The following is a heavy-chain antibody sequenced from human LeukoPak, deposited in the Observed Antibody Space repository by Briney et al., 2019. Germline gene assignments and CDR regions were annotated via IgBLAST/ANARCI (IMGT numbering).Heavy chain of an antibody. Sequence: SETLSLTCTVSGGSISGYFWSWIRQPAGKGLEWIGRIYTSGTTTYNPSLESRVSMSVDTSKNQFSLKMSSVTAADTAVYYCARVRRDINSFDYWGQGTLVTVSS. J-gene: IGHJ4*02. D-gene: IGHD3-9*01. V-gene: IGHV4-4*07. CDR2: IYTSGTT. CDR1: GGSISGYF. CDR3: ARVRRDINSFDY.